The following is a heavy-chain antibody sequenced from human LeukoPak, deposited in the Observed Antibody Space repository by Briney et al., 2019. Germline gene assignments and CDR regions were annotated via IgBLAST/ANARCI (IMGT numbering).Heavy chain of an antibody. V-gene: IGHV1-69*01. Sequence: GSSVKVSCKASGGTFRSYAISWVRQAPGQGLEWMGGIIPIFGTANYAQKFQGRVTITADESTSTAYMELSSLRSEDTAVYYCARGIVVVVAATQDYYYGMDVWGKGTTVTVSS. D-gene: IGHD2-15*01. CDR3: ARGIVVVVAATQDYYYGMDV. CDR2: IIPIFGTA. J-gene: IGHJ6*04. CDR1: GGTFRSYA.